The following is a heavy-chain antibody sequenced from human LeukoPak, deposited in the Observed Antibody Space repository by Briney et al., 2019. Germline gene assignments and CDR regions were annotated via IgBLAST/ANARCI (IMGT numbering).Heavy chain of an antibody. CDR3: AKVGSDYDSSGHNWFDP. D-gene: IGHD3-22*01. J-gene: IGHJ5*02. CDR1: GFTFSSYG. V-gene: IGHV3-23*01. CDR2: ISGSGGST. Sequence: GGTLRLSCAASGFTFSSYGMSWARQAPGKGLEWVSAISGSGGSTYYADSVKGRFTISRDNSKNTLYLQMNSLRVEDTAVYYCAKVGSDYDSSGHNWFDPWGQGTLVTVSS.